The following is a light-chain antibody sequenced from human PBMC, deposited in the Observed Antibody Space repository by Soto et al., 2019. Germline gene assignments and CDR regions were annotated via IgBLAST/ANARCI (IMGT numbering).Light chain of an antibody. CDR2: GAS. CDR3: QQFATSPRT. CDR1: QNVNSRY. J-gene: IGKJ2*01. Sequence: EIVLTQSPGTLSLPPGERATLSCKASQNVNSRYLAWYQQKFGQAPKLLLFGASSRATGIPDRFSGSGSGTEFTLTISRLEPEDFAVYYCQQFATSPRTFGQGTKVDIK. V-gene: IGKV3-20*01.